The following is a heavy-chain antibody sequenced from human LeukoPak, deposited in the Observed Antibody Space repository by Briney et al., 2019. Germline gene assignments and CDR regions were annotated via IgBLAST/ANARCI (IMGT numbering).Heavy chain of an antibody. D-gene: IGHD5-24*01. CDR3: AKDIQLST. CDR2: IGASGEST. Sequence: GGSLRPSCAASGFTFSVAAMTWVRQAPGKGLEWVSLIGASGESTYYADSVKGRFTISRDNSKNTLSLQMNSLRVEDTAMYFCAKDIQLSTWGLGTMVTVSS. J-gene: IGHJ3*01. V-gene: IGHV3-23*01. CDR1: GFTFSVAA.